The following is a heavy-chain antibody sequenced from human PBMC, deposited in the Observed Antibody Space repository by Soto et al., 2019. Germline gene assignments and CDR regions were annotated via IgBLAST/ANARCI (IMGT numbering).Heavy chain of an antibody. V-gene: IGHV3-9*01. CDR2: ISWNSGSI. Sequence: SLRLSCAASGFTFDDSAMHWVRQAPGKGLEWVSGISWNSGSIGYADSVKGRFTISRDNAKNSLFLQMNSLRAEDTALYYCAKGSDYYYYYMDVWGKGTTVTSP. CDR1: GFTFDDSA. J-gene: IGHJ6*03. CDR3: AKGSDYYYYYMDV.